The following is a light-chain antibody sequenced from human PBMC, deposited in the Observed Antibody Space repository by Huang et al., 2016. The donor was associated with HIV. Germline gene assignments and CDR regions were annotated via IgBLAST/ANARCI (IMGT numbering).Light chain of an antibody. CDR3: QQYNDWPPT. Sequence: LMTQSPATLSVSPGERAPLSCRASQTVYSDLAWYQQKPGQAPRLLIYGASTRATGIPARFSGSGSGTEFTLTFSSLQSEDFAVYYCQQYNDWPPTFGQGTKVEIK. J-gene: IGKJ1*01. CDR2: GAS. CDR1: QTVYSD. V-gene: IGKV3-15*01.